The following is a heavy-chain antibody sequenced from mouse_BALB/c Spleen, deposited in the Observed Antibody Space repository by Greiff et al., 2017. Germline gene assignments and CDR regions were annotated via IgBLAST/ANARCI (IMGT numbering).Heavy chain of an antibody. CDR3: ARTYRDYYAMDY. J-gene: IGHJ4*01. CDR2: INPGSGGT. D-gene: IGHD2-14*01. Sequence: QGQLQQSGAELVRPGTSVKVSCKASGYAFTNYLIEWVKQRPGQGLEWIGVINPGSGGTNYNEKFKGKATLTADKSSSTAYMQLSSLTSDDSAVYFCARTYRDYYAMDYWGQGTSVTVSS. V-gene: IGHV1-54*01. CDR1: GYAFTNYL.